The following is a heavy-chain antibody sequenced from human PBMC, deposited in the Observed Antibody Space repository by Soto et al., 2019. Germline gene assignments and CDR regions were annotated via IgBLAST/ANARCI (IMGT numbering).Heavy chain of an antibody. V-gene: IGHV4-4*07. CDR2: IYSNGNT. CDR3: ARGGAVATTANFDH. CDR1: GDSINNYY. J-gene: IGHJ4*02. Sequence: SETLSLTCTVSGDSINNYYWSWMRLPAGKGLEWIGRIYSNGNTYYNPSLKSRVSMSVDTSKNQFSLILKSVTAADTAVYYCARGGAVATTANFDHWGQGTLVTVSS. D-gene: IGHD5-12*01.